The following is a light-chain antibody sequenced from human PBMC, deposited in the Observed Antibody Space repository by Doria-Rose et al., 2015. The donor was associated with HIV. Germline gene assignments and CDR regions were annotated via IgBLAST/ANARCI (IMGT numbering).Light chain of an antibody. V-gene: IGKV3-20*01. CDR1: HRVKSSY. Sequence: TQSPGTLSLSPGESATLSCRASHRVKSSYLAWYQHTPGQAPRLLIYDASTRATGIPDRFSGSGSGADFTLTISRLEPEDVAVYYCQQYGTSRGTFGQGTRLEIK. J-gene: IGKJ5*01. CDR2: DAS. CDR3: QQYGTSRGT.